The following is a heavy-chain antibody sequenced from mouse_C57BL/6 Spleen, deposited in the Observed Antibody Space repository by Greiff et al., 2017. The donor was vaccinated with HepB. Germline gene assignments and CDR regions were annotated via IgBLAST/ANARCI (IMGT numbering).Heavy chain of an antibody. CDR1: GFTFSDYG. J-gene: IGHJ4*01. CDR2: ISSGSSTI. CDR3: ARQWDVRDAMDY. V-gene: IGHV5-17*01. D-gene: IGHD4-1*01. Sequence: EVHLVESGGGLVKPGGSLKLSCAASGFTFSDYGMHWVRQAPEKGLEWVAYISSGSSTIYYADTVKGRFTISRDNAKNTLFLQMTSLRSEDTAMYYCARQWDVRDAMDYWGQGTSVTVSS.